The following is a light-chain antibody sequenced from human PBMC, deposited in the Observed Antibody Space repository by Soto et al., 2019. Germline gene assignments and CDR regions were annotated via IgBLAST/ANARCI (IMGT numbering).Light chain of an antibody. CDR2: DVG. CDR3: SSYTTSSTLI. Sequence: QSALTQPASVSGSPGQSITISCTGTSSDVGGYNYVSWYQQHPGKAPKLMIYDVGNRPSGVSNRFSGSKSGNTASLTISGLQAGDEADYYRSSYTTSSTLIFGGGTKLTVL. J-gene: IGLJ2*01. CDR1: SSDVGGYNY. V-gene: IGLV2-14*01.